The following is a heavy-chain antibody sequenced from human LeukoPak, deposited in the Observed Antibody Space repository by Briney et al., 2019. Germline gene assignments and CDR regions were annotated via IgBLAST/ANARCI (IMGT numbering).Heavy chain of an antibody. V-gene: IGHV4-34*01. Sequence: SETLSLTCAVYGVSFSGYYWSWIRQPPGKGLEWIGEINHSGSTNYNPSLKSRVTVSVDTSKNQFSLKLNSVTATDTAVYYCARHYGPWGQGTLVTVSS. D-gene: IGHD3-16*01. CDR2: INHSGST. CDR3: ARHYGP. J-gene: IGHJ4*02. CDR1: GVSFSGYY.